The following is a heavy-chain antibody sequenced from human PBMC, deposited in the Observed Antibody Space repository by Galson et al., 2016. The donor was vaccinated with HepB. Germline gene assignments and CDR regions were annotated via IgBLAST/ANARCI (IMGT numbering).Heavy chain of an antibody. V-gene: IGHV1-3*01. Sequence: SVKVSCKASAYTFTNYAMHWLRQAPGHGLEWMGWVIPGNGDTKYSQTFQGRVTFARDTSANTAYMELSSLRSEDTAVHYCAREGNYYTLDYWGQGTLVTVSS. CDR1: AYTFTNYA. J-gene: IGHJ4*02. CDR3: AREGNYYTLDY. CDR2: VIPGNGDT. D-gene: IGHD1-26*01.